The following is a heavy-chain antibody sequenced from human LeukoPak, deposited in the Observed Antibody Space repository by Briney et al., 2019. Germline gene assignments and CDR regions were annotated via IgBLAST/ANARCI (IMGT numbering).Heavy chain of an antibody. J-gene: IGHJ4*02. D-gene: IGHD3-22*01. CDR2: IYDSGST. Sequence: SETLSLTCTVSGGSISSYYWSWIRQPPGKGLEWIGYIYDSGSTNYNPSLKSRVTVSVDTSKNQFSLKLTSVTAMDTAVYYCARDHYDSSGYYSFDYWGQGTLATVSS. CDR3: ARDHYDSSGYYSFDY. CDR1: GGSISSYY. V-gene: IGHV4-59*01.